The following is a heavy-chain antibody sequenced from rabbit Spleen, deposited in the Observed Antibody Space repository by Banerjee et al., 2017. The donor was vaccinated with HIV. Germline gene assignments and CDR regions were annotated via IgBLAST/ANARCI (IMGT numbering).Heavy chain of an antibody. J-gene: IGHJ6*01. V-gene: IGHV1S45*01. CDR1: RFPFSDKAV. Sequence: QEQLVESRGGLVKPGGSLKLSCKASRFPFSDKAVMCWVRQAPGKGLEWIACIYTGSGNTYYPSGARGRFTVSKTSSTTVTLQMTSLTAADTATYFCARSINWSNRGLNLWGPGTLVTVS. D-gene: IGHD1-1*01. CDR3: ARSINWSNRGLNL. CDR2: IYTGSGNT.